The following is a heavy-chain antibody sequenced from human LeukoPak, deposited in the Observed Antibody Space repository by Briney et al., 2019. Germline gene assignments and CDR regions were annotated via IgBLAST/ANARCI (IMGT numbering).Heavy chain of an antibody. CDR2: INPGGGST. V-gene: IGHV1-46*01. CDR1: GYTFASYY. J-gene: IGHJ4*02. Sequence: ASVKVSCKASGYTFASYYVHWVRQAPGQGLEWMGVINPGGGSTSYAQKFQGRVTMTRDTSTSTVYMELSSLRSEDTAAYYCARGDIDYWGQGTLVTVSS. CDR3: ARGDIDY.